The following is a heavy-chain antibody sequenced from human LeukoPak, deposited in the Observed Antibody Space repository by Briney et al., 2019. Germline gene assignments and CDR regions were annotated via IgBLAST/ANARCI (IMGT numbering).Heavy chain of an antibody. CDR1: GGSITNYY. CDR3: ARHGKGVTYFYTFDI. D-gene: IGHD2/OR15-2a*01. CDR2: VYASGAT. V-gene: IGHV4-59*08. J-gene: IGHJ3*02. Sequence: PETLSLTCTVSGGSITNYYWSWIRQPPGEGLEWIGYVYASGATNSNPSLKSRVTISVDTSKNQFSLKLSSVTAADTAVYYCARHGKGVTYFYTFDIWGQGTVVAVSS.